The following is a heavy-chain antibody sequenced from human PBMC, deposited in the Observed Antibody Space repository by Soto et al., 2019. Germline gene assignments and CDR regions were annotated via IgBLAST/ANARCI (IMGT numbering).Heavy chain of an antibody. Sequence: VASVKVSCKASGYTFTSYAMHWVRQAPGQRLEWKGRINAGNGNKKNSQKFQGRVTITRNTSASTAYMELSSLRSEDTAVYYCASESYGGEFDYWGQGTLVTVSS. D-gene: IGHD4-17*01. CDR3: ASESYGGEFDY. CDR2: INAGNGNK. CDR1: GYTFTSYA. V-gene: IGHV1-3*01. J-gene: IGHJ4*02.